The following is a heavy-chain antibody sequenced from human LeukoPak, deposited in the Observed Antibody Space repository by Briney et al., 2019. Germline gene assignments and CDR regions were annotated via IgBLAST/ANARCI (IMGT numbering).Heavy chain of an antibody. CDR3: ANGLAGYYVSSS. J-gene: IGHJ4*02. Sequence: GRSLRLSCAASGFTFSSYGMHWVRQAPGKGLEWVAVIWYDGSNKYYADSVKGRFTISRDNSKNTLYLQMNSLRAEDTAVYYCANGLAGYYVSSSWGQGTLVTVSS. D-gene: IGHD3-10*02. CDR2: IWYDGSNK. CDR1: GFTFSSYG. V-gene: IGHV3-33*06.